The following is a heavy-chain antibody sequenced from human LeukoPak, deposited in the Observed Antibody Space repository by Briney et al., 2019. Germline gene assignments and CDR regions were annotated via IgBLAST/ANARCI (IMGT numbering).Heavy chain of an antibody. CDR2: ISYDGSNK. J-gene: IGHJ4*02. V-gene: IGHV3-30*04. Sequence: GGSLRLSCAASGFTFSSYAMHWVRQAPGKGLEWVAVISYDGSNKYYADSVKGRFTISRDNSKNTLYLQMNGLRAEDTAVYYCAKGQQLVRGYFDYWGQGTLVTVSS. CDR1: GFTFSSYA. CDR3: AKGQQLVRGYFDY. D-gene: IGHD6-13*01.